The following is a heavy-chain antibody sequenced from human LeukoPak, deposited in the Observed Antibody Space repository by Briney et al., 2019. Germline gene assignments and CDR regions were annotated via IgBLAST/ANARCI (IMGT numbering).Heavy chain of an antibody. CDR1: GASISTSAYY. D-gene: IGHD6-13*01. CDR3: AKGQNFIAAAAWPYYYYYMDV. V-gene: IGHV4-39*07. Sequence: SETLSLTCTVSGASISTSAYYWGWIRQPPGKGLDWIGNIYYSGSTYYNPSLKSRVTISVDSSKNQFSLKLSSVTAADTAVYYCAKGQNFIAAAAWPYYYYYMDVWGKGTTVTVSS. CDR2: IYYSGST. J-gene: IGHJ6*03.